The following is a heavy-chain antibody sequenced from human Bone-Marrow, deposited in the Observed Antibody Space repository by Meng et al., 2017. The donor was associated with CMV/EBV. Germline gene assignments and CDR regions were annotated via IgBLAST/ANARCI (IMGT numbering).Heavy chain of an antibody. CDR1: GYTFTSYG. CDR2: ISAYNGNT. Sequence: ASVKVSCKASGYTFTSYGISWVRQAPGQGLEWRGWISAYNGNTKYAQKFQGRVTITTDTSKSTAYMELRSLRCDGTAVYYGARCAENVVVPAAMPVYGMDVWGQGTTVTVSS. V-gene: IGHV1-18*01. J-gene: IGHJ6*02. D-gene: IGHD2-2*01. CDR3: ARCAENVVVPAAMPVYGMDV.